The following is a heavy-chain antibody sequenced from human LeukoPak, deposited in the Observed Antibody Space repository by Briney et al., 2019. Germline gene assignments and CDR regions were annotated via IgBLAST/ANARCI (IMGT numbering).Heavy chain of an antibody. J-gene: IGHJ4*02. D-gene: IGHD3-16*02. CDR3: ARVVWGSYRYAN. CDR1: GGSISSYY. CDR2: IYYSGST. Sequence: SETLSLTFTVSGGSISSYYWSWIRQPPGKGLEWIGYIYYSGSTNYNPSLKSRVTISVDTSKNQFSLKLSSVTAADTAVYYCARVVWGSYRYANWGQGTLVTVSS. V-gene: IGHV4-59*01.